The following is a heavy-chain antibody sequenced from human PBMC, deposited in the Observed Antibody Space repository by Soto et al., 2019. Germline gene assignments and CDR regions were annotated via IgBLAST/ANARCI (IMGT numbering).Heavy chain of an antibody. D-gene: IGHD3-3*01. J-gene: IGHJ4*02. CDR3: AKRVLRTVFGLVTTTAIYFDF. V-gene: IGHV2-5*02. CDR1: GFSLTTSGVG. Sequence: QITLNESGPTVVKPTETLTLTCRFSGFSLTTSGVGVGWIRQSPGKAPEWLALIYWEDDKRYSASLKSRHTITKETSKNQIVLTVSDLDPTDTATYYCAKRVLRTVFGLVTTTAIYFDFWGQGTPVAVSS. CDR2: IYWEDDK.